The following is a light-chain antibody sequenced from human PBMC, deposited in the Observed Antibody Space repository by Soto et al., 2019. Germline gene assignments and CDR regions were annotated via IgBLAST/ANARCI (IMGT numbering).Light chain of an antibody. V-gene: IGKV1-9*01. J-gene: IGKJ4*01. Sequence: DIHLIQSASFLTASVGDRVTIPCRASQGISTFLAWYQQRQGKAPRLLIYAASTLQSGVPSRFSGSGYGTEVNLTISSLQPEDFATYYCQQVSGYPLNFGGGTKVDIK. CDR2: AAS. CDR3: QQVSGYPLN. CDR1: QGISTF.